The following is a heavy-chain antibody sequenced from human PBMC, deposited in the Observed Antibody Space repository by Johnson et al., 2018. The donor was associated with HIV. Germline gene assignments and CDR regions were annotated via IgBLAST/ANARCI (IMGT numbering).Heavy chain of an antibody. J-gene: IGHJ3*02. Sequence: QVQLVESGGGVVQPGRSLRLSCAASGFTFSSYAMHWVRQAPGKGLEWVAVISYAGSNKYYADSVKGRFTISRDNSKNTLYLQMISLRAEDTAVYYCAKEEEDAFDIWGQGTMVTVSS. CDR3: AKEEEDAFDI. V-gene: IGHV3-30*04. CDR2: ISYAGSNK. CDR1: GFTFSSYA.